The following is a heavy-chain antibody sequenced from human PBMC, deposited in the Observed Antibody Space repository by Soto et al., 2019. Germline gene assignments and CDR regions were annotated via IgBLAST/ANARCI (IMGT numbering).Heavy chain of an antibody. CDR1: GGSVSSGLFY. V-gene: IGHV4-61*01. Sequence: QVHLQESGPGLVKPSETLSLTCSVSGGSVSSGLFYWSWIRQAPGKGLEWIASVCYGGTTNYNPSLRGRVTIYPDTSTNLVSLKLNSVTAADTADYSCAGGDWGMG. D-gene: IGHD6-25*01. J-gene: IGHJ4*02. CDR2: VCYGGTT. CDR3: AGGD.